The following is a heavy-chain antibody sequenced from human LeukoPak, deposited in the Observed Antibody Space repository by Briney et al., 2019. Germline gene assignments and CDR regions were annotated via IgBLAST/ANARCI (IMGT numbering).Heavy chain of an antibody. D-gene: IGHD3-10*01. CDR2: MNPNSGNT. J-gene: IGHJ4*02. CDR3: ARGKSKVRGVINY. V-gene: IGHV1-8*02. Sequence: GASVKVSCKASGYTFIAYYVHWVRQATGQGLEWMGWMNPNSGNTGYAQKFQGRVTMTRNTSISTAYMELSSLRSEDTAVYYCARGKSKVRGVINYWGQGTLVTVSS. CDR1: GYTFIAYY.